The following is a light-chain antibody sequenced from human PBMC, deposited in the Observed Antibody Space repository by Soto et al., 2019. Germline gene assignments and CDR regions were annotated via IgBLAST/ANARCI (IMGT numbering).Light chain of an antibody. CDR2: GAS. Sequence: EIVLTQSPGTLSLSPGERAILSCRASQSISSNFLAWYQQKPGQAPRLLIYGASHRAAGIPDRFSGSVSGTDFTLTISRLEPEDFVVFYCQQYGNSPHTFGQGNKVEIK. CDR1: QSISSNF. CDR3: QQYGNSPHT. J-gene: IGKJ2*01. V-gene: IGKV3-20*01.